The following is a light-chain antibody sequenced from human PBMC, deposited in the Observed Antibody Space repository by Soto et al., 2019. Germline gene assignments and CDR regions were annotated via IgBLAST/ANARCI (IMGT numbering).Light chain of an antibody. V-gene: IGKV3-20*01. CDR2: GAS. CDR1: QSISNNY. CDR3: QQYGSSPRT. Sequence: VLTQSTGTLSLSQGERATLSCSPSQSISNNYLAWYQQKPGQAPRLLIYGASSRATGIPDRFSGSGSVTDFTLTISRLEPEAFAVYFCQQYGSSPRTFGQGTKVDIK. J-gene: IGKJ1*01.